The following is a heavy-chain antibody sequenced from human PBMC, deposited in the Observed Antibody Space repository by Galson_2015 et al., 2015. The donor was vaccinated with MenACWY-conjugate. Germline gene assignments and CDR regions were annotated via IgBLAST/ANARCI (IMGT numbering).Heavy chain of an antibody. V-gene: IGHV3-23*01. CDR2: ISASGGST. J-gene: IGHJ6*03. Sequence: SLRLSCAASGFSFRSNAMSWVRQAPGKGLEWVSAISASGGSTYYPDYAKGRFTISRDNSKNTLFLEMNSLRGEDTALYYCVKERGSLSHNYYLHFMNVWGEGTTVSVS. CDR3: VKERGSLSHNYYLHFMNV. D-gene: IGHD6-6*01. CDR1: GFSFRSNA.